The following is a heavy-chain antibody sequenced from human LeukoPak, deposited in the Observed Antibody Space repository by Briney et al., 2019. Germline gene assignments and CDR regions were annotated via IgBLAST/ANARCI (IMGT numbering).Heavy chain of an antibody. J-gene: IGHJ4*02. V-gene: IGHV4-4*09. CDR1: GGSISRYD. Sequence: SETLSLTCTVSGGSISRYDWSWIRQPPGKGLEWIGYIYTSGSTNYNPSLKSRVTISVDTSKNQFSLKLSSVTAADTAVYYCARLSGYSGYGVDYWGQGTLVTVSS. CDR2: IYTSGST. CDR3: ARLSGYSGYGVDY. D-gene: IGHD5-12*01.